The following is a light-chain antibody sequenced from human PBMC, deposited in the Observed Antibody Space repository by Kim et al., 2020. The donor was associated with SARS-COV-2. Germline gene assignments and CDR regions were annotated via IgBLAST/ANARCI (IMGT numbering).Light chain of an antibody. CDR1: SSDVGFYNF. Sequence: QSASVSGSPGQSITISCTGTSSDVGFYNFVSWYQQHPGKAPKLMIYEVSNRPSGVPDRFSGSKSGNTASLTISGLQPEDEADYYCSSFTISSTVVFGTGTKVTVL. CDR2: EVS. CDR3: SSFTISSTVV. V-gene: IGLV2-14*01. J-gene: IGLJ1*01.